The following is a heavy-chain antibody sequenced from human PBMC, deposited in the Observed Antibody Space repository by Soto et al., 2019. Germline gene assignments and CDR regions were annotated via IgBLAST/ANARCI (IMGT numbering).Heavy chain of an antibody. CDR2: IYYSGST. D-gene: IGHD4-17*01. Sequence: SETLSLTCTVSGGSISSGDYYWSWIRQPPGKGLEWIGYIYYSGSTYYNPSLKSRVTISVDTSKNQFSLKLSSVTAADTAVYYCARDPWDYGGNPVGSDHFDYWGQGTRVTVSS. J-gene: IGHJ4*02. CDR3: ARDPWDYGGNPVGSDHFDY. CDR1: GGSISSGDYY. V-gene: IGHV4-30-4*01.